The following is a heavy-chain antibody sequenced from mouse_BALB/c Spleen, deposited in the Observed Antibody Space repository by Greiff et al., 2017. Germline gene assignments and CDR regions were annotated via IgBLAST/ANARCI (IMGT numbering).Heavy chain of an antibody. V-gene: IGHV14-3*02. D-gene: IGHD2-1*01. CDR2: IDPANGNT. CDR1: GFNIKDTY. J-gene: IGHJ1*01. CDR3: ARHLLSGWYFDF. Sequence: EVQLQQSGAELVKPGASVKLSCTASGFNIKDTYMHWVKQRPEQGLEWIGRIDPANGNTKYDPKFQGKATITADTSSITAYLQLSSLTSEDTAVYYCARHLLSGWYFDFWGAGTTVTVSS.